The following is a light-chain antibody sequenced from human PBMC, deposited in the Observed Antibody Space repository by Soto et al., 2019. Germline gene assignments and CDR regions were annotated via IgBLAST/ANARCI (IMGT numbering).Light chain of an antibody. Sequence: QSALTQPRSVSGSPGQSVTISCTGTSSDVGAYNYVSWYQQHPAKAPNLMIYDVSKRPSGVPDRFSGSKSGNTASLTISGLQAEDEGAYSCCSYTNSAYVFGTGTKLTVL. CDR2: DVS. J-gene: IGLJ1*01. V-gene: IGLV2-11*01. CDR1: SSDVGAYNY. CDR3: CSYTNSAYV.